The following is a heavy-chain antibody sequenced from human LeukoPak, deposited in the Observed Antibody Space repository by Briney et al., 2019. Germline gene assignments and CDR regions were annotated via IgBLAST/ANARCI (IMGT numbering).Heavy chain of an antibody. CDR3: ARGDYVWGSYRYTGRNYYFDY. CDR1: GFTFSSYG. CDR2: ISYDGSNK. J-gene: IGHJ4*02. Sequence: GGSLRLSCAASGFTFSSYGMHWVRQAPGKGLEWVAVISYDGSNKYYADSVKGRFTISRDNSKNTLYLQMNSLRAEDTAVYYCARGDYVWGSYRYTGRNYYFDYWGQGTLVTVSS. D-gene: IGHD3-16*02. V-gene: IGHV3-30*03.